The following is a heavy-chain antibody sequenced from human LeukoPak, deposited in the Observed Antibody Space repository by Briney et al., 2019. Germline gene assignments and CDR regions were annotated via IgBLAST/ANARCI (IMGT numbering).Heavy chain of an antibody. CDR2: IWYDGSNK. D-gene: IGHD6-13*01. CDR3: ARDAGSSWYNAFDI. J-gene: IGHJ3*02. V-gene: IGHV3-33*01. Sequence: PGRSLRLSCAASGFTFSSYGMHWVRQAPGKGLEWVAVIWYDGSNKYYADSVKGRFTISRDNSKNTLYLQMNSLRAEDTAVYYCARDAGSSWYNAFDIWGQGTMVTVSS. CDR1: GFTFSSYG.